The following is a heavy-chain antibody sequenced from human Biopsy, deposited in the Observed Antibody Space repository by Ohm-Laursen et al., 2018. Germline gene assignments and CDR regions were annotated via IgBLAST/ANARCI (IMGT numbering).Heavy chain of an antibody. Sequence: LSLTCATSGFTFDGFSMNWVRQAPGKGLEWVSSISASGNHIYYTDSVKGRFTVSRDNGKNSVYLQMNSLRVEDTAVYYCARDGEAKYCKHGVCPSDFWGQGTLVTVSS. V-gene: IGHV3-21*01. CDR2: ISASGNHI. CDR3: ARDGEAKYCKHGVCPSDF. J-gene: IGHJ4*02. D-gene: IGHD2-8*01. CDR1: GFTFDGFS.